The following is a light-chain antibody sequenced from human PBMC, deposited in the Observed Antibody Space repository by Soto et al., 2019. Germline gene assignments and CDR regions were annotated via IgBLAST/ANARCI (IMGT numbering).Light chain of an antibody. CDR1: QRVSLSD. CDR2: DSS. Sequence: DIVLTQSPDTLSLSPGERVTLSCRASQRVSLSDLVWYQQKPGQAPRLLIYDSSTRASGVPDRFDGGRSGTDFTLTITSLEPEDSEVYYCQQYARSSWTFGQGTKLESK. V-gene: IGKV3-20*01. CDR3: QQYARSSWT. J-gene: IGKJ1*01.